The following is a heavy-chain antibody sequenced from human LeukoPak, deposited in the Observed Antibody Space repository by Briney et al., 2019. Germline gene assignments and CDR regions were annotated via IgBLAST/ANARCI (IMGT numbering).Heavy chain of an antibody. CDR3: ARVGCSYGYYFDY. D-gene: IGHD5-18*01. Sequence: ASVKVSCKASGGTFSSYTISWVRQAPGQGLEWMGRIIPILGIANYAQKFQGRVTITTDESTSTAYMELSSLRSEDTAVYYCARVGCSYGYYFDYWGQGTLVTVSS. J-gene: IGHJ4*02. CDR1: GGTFSSYT. CDR2: IIPILGIA. V-gene: IGHV1-69*02.